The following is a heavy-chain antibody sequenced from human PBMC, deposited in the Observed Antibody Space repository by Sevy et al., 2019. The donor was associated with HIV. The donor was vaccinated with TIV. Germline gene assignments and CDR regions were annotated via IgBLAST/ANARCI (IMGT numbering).Heavy chain of an antibody. CDR1: GFTFDDYA. Sequence: GGSLRLSCAASGFTFDDYAMHWVRQAPGKGLEWVSGISWNSGSIGYADSVKGRFTISRDNAKNSLYLQMNSLRAEDTALYYWAKDSNLRLDYDFWSGYYTGAGGCAFDIWGQGTMVTVSS. CDR2: ISWNSGSI. D-gene: IGHD3-3*01. V-gene: IGHV3-9*01. J-gene: IGHJ3*02. CDR3: AKDSNLRLDYDFWSGYYTGAGGCAFDI.